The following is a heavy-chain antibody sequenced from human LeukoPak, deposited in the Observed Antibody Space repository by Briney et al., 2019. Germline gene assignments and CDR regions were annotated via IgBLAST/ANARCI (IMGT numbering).Heavy chain of an antibody. Sequence: GGSLRLSCAASGFTFSTYWMSWVRQAPGKGLEWVATLKEDGSEKYYVDSVKGRFTISRDNAKNSLYLQMNSLRAEDTAVYYCARDAPYDLNDYWGQGTLVTVSS. D-gene: IGHD3-22*01. J-gene: IGHJ4*02. CDR1: GFTFSTYW. CDR2: LKEDGSEK. CDR3: ARDAPYDLNDY. V-gene: IGHV3-7*01.